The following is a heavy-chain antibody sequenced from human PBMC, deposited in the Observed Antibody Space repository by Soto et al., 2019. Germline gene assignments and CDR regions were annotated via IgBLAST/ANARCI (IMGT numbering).Heavy chain of an antibody. J-gene: IGHJ3*02. V-gene: IGHV4-30-4*01. D-gene: IGHD3-22*01. CDR2: IYYSGST. CDR3: ASYSSGYFDAFDI. CDR1: GGSISSGDYY. Sequence: QVQLQESGPGLVKPSQTLSLTCTVSGGSISSGDYYWSWIRQPPGKGLEWIGYIYYSGSTYYNPSLKSRVTISVDTSKNQFSLKMSSVTAADTAVYYCASYSSGYFDAFDIWGQGTMVTVSS.